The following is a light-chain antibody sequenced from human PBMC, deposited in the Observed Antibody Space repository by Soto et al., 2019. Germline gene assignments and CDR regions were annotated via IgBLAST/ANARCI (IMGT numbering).Light chain of an antibody. Sequence: EIVLTQSPATLSLSPGERVTLSCRASLNINCLAWYQHKPGQPPRLRIDDVSNRATVIPARFSGGGSGTDFTLTISSLEPEDLAVYYCQYRSTFGQGTRLEIK. CDR1: LNINC. CDR3: QYRST. J-gene: IGKJ5*01. CDR2: DVS. V-gene: IGKV3-11*01.